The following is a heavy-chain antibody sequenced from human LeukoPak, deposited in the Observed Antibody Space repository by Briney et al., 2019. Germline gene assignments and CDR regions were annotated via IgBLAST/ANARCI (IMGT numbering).Heavy chain of an antibody. V-gene: IGHV4-31*03. CDR1: GGSISSGGYY. CDR3: ARGGMIRGVVLGNWFDP. J-gene: IGHJ5*02. D-gene: IGHD3-10*01. CDR2: IYYSGST. Sequence: SETLSLTCTVSGGSISSGGYYWSWIRQHPGKGLVWIGNIYYSGSTYYNPSLKSRVTISLDTSKNQFSLKLSSVTAADTAVYYCARGGMIRGVVLGNWFDPWGQGTLVTVSS.